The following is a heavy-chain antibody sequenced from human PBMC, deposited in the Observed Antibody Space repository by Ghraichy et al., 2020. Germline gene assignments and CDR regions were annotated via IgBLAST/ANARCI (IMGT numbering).Heavy chain of an antibody. Sequence: GGSLRLSCAASGFSLTDSWMYWVRQVPGKGLVWVSHLSPAANIINYVESVRGRFTISRDTAKNTLFLQMDSLRVDDTAIYYCARGEFGLVDWGRGTLVPV. CDR3: ARGEFGLVD. CDR2: LSPAANII. CDR1: GFSLTDSW. J-gene: IGHJ4*02. V-gene: IGHV3-74*01. D-gene: IGHD3/OR15-3a*01.